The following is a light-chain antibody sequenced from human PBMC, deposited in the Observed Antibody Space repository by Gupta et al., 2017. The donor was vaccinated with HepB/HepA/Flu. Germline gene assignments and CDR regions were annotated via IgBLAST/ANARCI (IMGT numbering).Light chain of an antibody. CDR1: SSDVGGYHY. CDR3: SSYTSSSTVV. CDR2: DVS. V-gene: IGLV2-14*03. J-gene: IGLJ2*01. Sequence: SALTQPASVSGSPGQSPTIPCTGTSSDVGGYHYVSWYQHHPGNAPKLMIYDVSNRPPGVSDRFSGSKSGNTASLTMSGLQAEDEADYYCSSYTSSSTVVFGGGTKLTVL.